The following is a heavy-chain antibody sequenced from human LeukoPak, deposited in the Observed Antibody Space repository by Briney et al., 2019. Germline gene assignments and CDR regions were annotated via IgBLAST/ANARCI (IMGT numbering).Heavy chain of an antibody. V-gene: IGHV3-30-3*01. J-gene: IGHJ6*02. CDR3: ARVPAALQYYYYYGMDV. CDR2: ISYDGSNK. D-gene: IGHD2-2*01. Sequence: GGSLRLSCAASGFTFSSYAMHWVRQAPGKGLEWVAVISYDGSNKYYADSVKGRFTISRDNSKNTLYLQMNSLRAEDTAVYYCARVPAALQYYYYYGMDVWGQGTTVTVSS. CDR1: GFTFSSYA.